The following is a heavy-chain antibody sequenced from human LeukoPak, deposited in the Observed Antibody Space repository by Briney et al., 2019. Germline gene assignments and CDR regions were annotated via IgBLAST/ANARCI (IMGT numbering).Heavy chain of an antibody. CDR2: ISGSGGST. V-gene: IGHV3-23*01. Sequence: HPGGSLRLSCAASGFTFSSYAMSWVRQAPGKGLEWVSAISGSGGSTYYADSEKGRFTISRDNSKNTLYLQMNSLRAEDTAVYYCAKEFYDILTGYYRRGQVYYFDYWGQGTLVTVSS. CDR3: AKEFYDILTGYYRRGQVYYFDY. D-gene: IGHD3-9*01. CDR1: GFTFSSYA. J-gene: IGHJ4*02.